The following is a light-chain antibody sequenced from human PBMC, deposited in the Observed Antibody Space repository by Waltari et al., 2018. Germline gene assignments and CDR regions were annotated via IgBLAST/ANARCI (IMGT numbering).Light chain of an antibody. CDR1: QSLNTYY. J-gene: IGKJ4*01. V-gene: IGKV3-20*01. CDR3: QQYGRSLT. CDR2: GAS. Sequence: SPETLSLSPGERATLSCRASQSLNTYYLAWYQQKPGQAPRLLIYGASNRATGIPDRFSGSGSGTDFTLTISRLEPEDCAVYYCQQYGRSLTFGGGTKVNIK.